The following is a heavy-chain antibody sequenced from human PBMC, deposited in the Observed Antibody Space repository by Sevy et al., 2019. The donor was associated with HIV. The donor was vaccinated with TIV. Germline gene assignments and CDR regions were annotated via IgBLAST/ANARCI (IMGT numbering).Heavy chain of an antibody. J-gene: IGHJ4*02. CDR3: AKKMGGGSGMAFLVDF. Sequence: GGSLRLSCAASGFTFNSFAMGWVRQAPGKGLDWISVISGTGDYTYYADSVKGRFTISRDNSKNTLFLQMNSLRAEDTAIFCGAKKMGGGSGMAFLVDFWGQGTLVTVSS. CDR2: ISGTGDYT. CDR1: GFTFNSFA. V-gene: IGHV3-23*01. D-gene: IGHD5-18*01.